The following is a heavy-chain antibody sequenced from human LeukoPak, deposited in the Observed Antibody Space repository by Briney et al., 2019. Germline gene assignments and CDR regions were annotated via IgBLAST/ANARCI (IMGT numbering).Heavy chain of an antibody. CDR2: IYYSGNT. D-gene: IGHD3-10*01. CDR3: ASFSWGSGSYNQEAIWSWFDP. J-gene: IGHJ5*02. CDR1: GGSISSYY. Sequence: SETLSLTCTVSGGSISSYYWSWIRQPPGKRLEWIGHIYYSGNTNYNPSLKSRVTISVDTSKNQFSLKLSSVTAADTAVYYCASFSWGSGSYNQEAIWSWFDPWGQGTLVIVSS. V-gene: IGHV4-59*08.